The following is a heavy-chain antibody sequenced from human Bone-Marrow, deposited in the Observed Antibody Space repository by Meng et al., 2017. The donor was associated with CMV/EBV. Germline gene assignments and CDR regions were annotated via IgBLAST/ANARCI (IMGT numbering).Heavy chain of an antibody. Sequence: SVKVSCKASGYTFTGYYMHWVRQAPGQGLEWMGGIIPIFGTANYAQKFQGRVTITTDESTSTAYMELSSLRSEDTAVYYCAKEVNSGSYYLGYYYYGMDVWGQGTTVTVSS. V-gene: IGHV1-69*05. J-gene: IGHJ6*02. CDR2: IIPIFGTA. CDR1: GYTFTGYY. CDR3: AKEVNSGSYYLGYYYYGMDV. D-gene: IGHD1-26*01.